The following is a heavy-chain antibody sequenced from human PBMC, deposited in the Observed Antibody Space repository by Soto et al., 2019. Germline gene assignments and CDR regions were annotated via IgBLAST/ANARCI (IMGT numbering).Heavy chain of an antibody. J-gene: IGHJ6*02. CDR3: ARAKIVLVPAAPQYYGMDV. CDR2: LIPIFGTA. CDR1: GGTFSSYA. D-gene: IGHD2-2*01. Sequence: QVQLVQSGAEVKKPGSSVKVSCKASGGTFSSYAISWVRQAPGQGLEWMGGLIPIFGTANYAQKFQGRVTITADESTSTAYMELSSLRSEDTAVYYCARAKIVLVPAAPQYYGMDVWGQGTTVTVSS. V-gene: IGHV1-69*12.